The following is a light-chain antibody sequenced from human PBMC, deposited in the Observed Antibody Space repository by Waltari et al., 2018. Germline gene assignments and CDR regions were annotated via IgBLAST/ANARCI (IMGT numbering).Light chain of an antibody. CDR3: ISYAGNNKYV. J-gene: IGLJ1*01. CDR2: EVT. Sequence: QSALTQPPPPAGAPGPAGPHPRPGNKRDGWSSNYVSWYQPYPDKAPKLMIYEVTTRPSGVPDRFSGSKSGNTASLTVSGLQAEDEADYYCISYAGNNKYVLGAGTKVTVL. CDR1: KRDGWSSNY. V-gene: IGLV2-8*01.